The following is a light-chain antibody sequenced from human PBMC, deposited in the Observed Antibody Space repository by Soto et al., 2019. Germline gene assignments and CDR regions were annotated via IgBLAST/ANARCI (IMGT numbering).Light chain of an antibody. V-gene: IGKV1-9*01. J-gene: IGKJ1*01. CDR2: AAS. Sequence: DIQLTQSPSFLSASVGDRVTLTCRASQGISSYLAWYQQKPGQAPKLLIYAASTLQSGVPSRFSGSGSGTEFTLTISSLQPEDFATYYCQQLNSYPRTFGQGTKVEIK. CDR1: QGISSY. CDR3: QQLNSYPRT.